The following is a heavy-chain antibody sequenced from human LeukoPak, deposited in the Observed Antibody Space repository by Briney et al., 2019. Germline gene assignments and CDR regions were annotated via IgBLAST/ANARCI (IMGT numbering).Heavy chain of an antibody. D-gene: IGHD2-2*01. CDR1: GGTFSSYA. Sequence: SVTVSCKASGGTFSSYAISWVRQAPGQGLEWMGGIIPIFGTANQGRVTITADKSTSTAYMELSSLRSEDTAVYYCARGRVYCSSTSCYVGYGMDVWGKGTTVTVSS. J-gene: IGHJ6*04. V-gene: IGHV1-69*06. CDR2: IIPIFGTA. CDR3: ARGRVYCSSTSCYVGYGMDV.